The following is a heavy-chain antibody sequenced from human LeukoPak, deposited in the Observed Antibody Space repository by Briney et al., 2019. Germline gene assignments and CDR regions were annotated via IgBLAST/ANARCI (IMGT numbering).Heavy chain of an antibody. D-gene: IGHD3-16*01. J-gene: IGHJ4*02. CDR3: ARKLDYADPFY. CDR2: IHPDGSST. Sequence: GGSLRLSCAASGFTFRNYWMHWVCQAPGKGLVWVSRIHPDGSSTSYADSVKGRFTISRDNAQNTVFLQMNSLRPEDTAVYYCARKLDYADPFYWGQGTLVTVSS. V-gene: IGHV3-74*01. CDR1: GFTFRNYW.